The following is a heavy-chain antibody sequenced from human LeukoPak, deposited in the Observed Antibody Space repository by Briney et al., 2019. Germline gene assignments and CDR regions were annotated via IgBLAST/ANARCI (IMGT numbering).Heavy chain of an antibody. V-gene: IGHV4-59*12. CDR1: GGSISSYY. Sequence: PSETLSLTCTVSGGSISSYYWSWIRQPPGKGLEWIGYIYYSGSTNYNPSLKSRVTISVDTSKNQFSLKLSSVTAADTAVYYCASGPAASPIYYYYYMDVWGKGTTVTVSS. CDR2: IYYSGST. J-gene: IGHJ6*03. CDR3: ASGPAASPIYYYYYMDV. D-gene: IGHD2-2*01.